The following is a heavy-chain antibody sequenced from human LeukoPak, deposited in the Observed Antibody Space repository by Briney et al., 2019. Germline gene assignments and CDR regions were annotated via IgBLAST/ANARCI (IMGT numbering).Heavy chain of an antibody. V-gene: IGHV4-4*07. CDR1: GGSISSYY. Sequence: SETLSLTCTVSGGSISSYYWSWIRQPAGKGLEWIGRIYTSGSTNYNPSLKSRVTMSVDTSKNQFSLKLSSVTAADTAVYYCARDSITIFGVAISDWGQGTLVTVSS. D-gene: IGHD3-3*01. J-gene: IGHJ4*02. CDR2: IYTSGST. CDR3: ARDSITIFGVAISD.